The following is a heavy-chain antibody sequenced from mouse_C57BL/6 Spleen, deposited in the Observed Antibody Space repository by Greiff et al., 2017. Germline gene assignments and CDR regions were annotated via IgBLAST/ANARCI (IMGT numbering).Heavy chain of an antibody. CDR3: ARWDTTVVESCDV. CDR1: GYTFTSYW. V-gene: IGHV1-64*01. D-gene: IGHD1-1*01. Sequence: VQLQQPGAELVKPGASVKLSCKASGYTFTSYWMHWVKQRPGQGLEWIGMIHPNSGSTNYNETFKSKATLTVDKSSSTAYMQRSSLTSEDSAVYYCARWDTTVVESCDVWGTGTTVTVAS. CDR2: IHPNSGST. J-gene: IGHJ1*03.